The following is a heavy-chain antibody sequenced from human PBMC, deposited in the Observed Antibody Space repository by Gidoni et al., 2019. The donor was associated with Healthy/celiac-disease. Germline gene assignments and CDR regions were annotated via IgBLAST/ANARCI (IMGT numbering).Heavy chain of an antibody. CDR3: ARDQVLGYCSSTSCPPSGPFDY. J-gene: IGHJ4*02. V-gene: IGHV4-31*02. D-gene: IGHD2-2*01. CDR2: IYYSWST. Sequence: CIRQHPGKVLEWSGYIYYSWSTYYTPSLKSRVTISVNTSKNQFSLKLSSVTAADTAVDYCARDQVLGYCSSTSCPPSGPFDYWGQVTLVTVSS.